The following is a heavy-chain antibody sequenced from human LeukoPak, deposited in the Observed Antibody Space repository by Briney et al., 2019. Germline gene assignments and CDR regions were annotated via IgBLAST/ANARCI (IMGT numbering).Heavy chain of an antibody. V-gene: IGHV4-34*01. CDR3: ARRYDFWSGYPPSLDY. J-gene: IGHJ4*02. CDR2: INPSRNT. CDR1: GGSFSGYY. D-gene: IGHD3-3*01. Sequence: ASETLSLTCAGFGGSFSGYYWNWIRQPPGKGLEWIGQINPSRNTNYNPSLKSRVTISVDTSKKQFSLKLSSVTAADTAVYYCARRYDFWSGYPPSLDYWGQGTLVTVSS.